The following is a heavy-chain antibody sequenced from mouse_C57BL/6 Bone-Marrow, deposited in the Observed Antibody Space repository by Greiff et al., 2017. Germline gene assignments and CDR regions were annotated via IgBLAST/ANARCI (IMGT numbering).Heavy chain of an antibody. D-gene: IGHD1-1*01. CDR3: ARGGYGSSYPHYWYFDV. V-gene: IGHV1-81*01. CDR2: IYPRSGNT. Sequence: QVHVKQSGAELARPGASVKLSCKASGYTFTSYGISWVKQRTGQGLEWIGEIYPRSGNTYYNEKFKGKDTLTADKSSSTGYMELRSLTSEDSAVYYCARGGYGSSYPHYWYFDVWGTGTTVTVSS. J-gene: IGHJ1*03. CDR1: GYTFTSYG.